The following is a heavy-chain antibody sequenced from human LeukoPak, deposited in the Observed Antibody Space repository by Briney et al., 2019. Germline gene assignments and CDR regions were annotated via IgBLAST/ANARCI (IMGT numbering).Heavy chain of an antibody. CDR3: AKDHGYFDY. CDR2: ISGSGGTT. V-gene: IGHV3-23*01. Sequence: PGGSLRLSCAASGFAFKNYVMSWVRQAPGKGLEWVSSISGSGGTTYYTDSVKGRFTISRDNSKNTLYLRMNSLRAEDTAVYYCAKDHGYFDYWGQGTLVTVSS. CDR1: GFAFKNYV. J-gene: IGHJ4*02.